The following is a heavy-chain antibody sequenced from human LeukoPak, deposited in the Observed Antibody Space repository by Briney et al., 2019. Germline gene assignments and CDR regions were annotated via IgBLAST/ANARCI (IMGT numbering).Heavy chain of an antibody. V-gene: IGHV1-69*04. D-gene: IGHD4-23*01. CDR3: ATDYGGYSKY. J-gene: IGHJ4*02. Sequence: ASVKVSCKASGGSLNDYAISWVRQAPGRGLEWMGRIIPMFGRANYAQKFQGRVTITADKSTNTAYMELSSLRSEDTAMFYCATDYGGYSKYWGQGTLVTVSS. CDR1: GGSLNDYA. CDR2: IIPMFGRA.